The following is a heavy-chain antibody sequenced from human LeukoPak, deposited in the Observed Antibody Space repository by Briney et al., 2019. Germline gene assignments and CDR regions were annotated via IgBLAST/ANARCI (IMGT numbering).Heavy chain of an antibody. V-gene: IGHV1-2*06. J-gene: IGHJ4*02. CDR2: INPNSGGT. CDR1: GYTFTGYY. CDR3: ARDPDLRYSSSAPDY. Sequence: ASVKVSCKASGYTFTGYYMHWVRQAPGQGLEWMGRINPNSGGTNYAQKFQGRVTMTRDTSISTAYMELSRLRSDDTAVYYCARDPDLRYSSSAPDYWGQGTLVTVSS. D-gene: IGHD6-6*01.